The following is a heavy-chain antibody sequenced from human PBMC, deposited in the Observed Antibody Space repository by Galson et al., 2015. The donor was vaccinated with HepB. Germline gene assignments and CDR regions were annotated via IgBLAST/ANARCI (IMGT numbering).Heavy chain of an antibody. Sequence: SLRLSCAASGFTFSNAWMSWVRQAPGKGLEWVGRIKSKTDGGTTDYAAPVKGRFTISRDDSKNTLYLQMNSLKTEDTAVYYCTTDGDWGSGWPAMDVWGKGTTVTVSS. J-gene: IGHJ6*04. V-gene: IGHV3-15*01. CDR2: IKSKTDGGTT. CDR3: TTDGDWGSGWPAMDV. CDR1: GFTFSNAW. D-gene: IGHD6-19*01.